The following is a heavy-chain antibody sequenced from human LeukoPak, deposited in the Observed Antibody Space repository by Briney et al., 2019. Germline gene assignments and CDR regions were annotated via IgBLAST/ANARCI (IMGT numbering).Heavy chain of an antibody. J-gene: IGHJ4*02. CDR2: ISGSGGST. D-gene: IGHD6-19*01. Sequence: GGSLRLSCAASGFTFSSYAMSWVRQAPGKGLEGVSAISGSGGSTYYADSVKGRFTISRDNSKNRLYLQMNSLRAEDTAVYYCAKGFSGWYYSFDYWGQGTLVTVSS. CDR3: AKGFSGWYYSFDY. V-gene: IGHV3-23*01. CDR1: GFTFSSYA.